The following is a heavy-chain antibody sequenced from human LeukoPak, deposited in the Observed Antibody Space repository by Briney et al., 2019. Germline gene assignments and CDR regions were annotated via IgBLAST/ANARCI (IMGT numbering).Heavy chain of an antibody. CDR1: GFTFDDYA. V-gene: IGHV3-43D*04. Sequence: GGSLRLSCAASGFTFDDYAMHWVRQAPGKGLEWVSLISWDGGSTYYADSVKGRFTISRDNSKNSLYLQMNSLRAEDTALYYCAKDSGGDDFWSGYYLDYWGQGTLVTVSS. CDR2: ISWDGGST. J-gene: IGHJ4*02. CDR3: AKDSGGDDFWSGYYLDY. D-gene: IGHD3-3*01.